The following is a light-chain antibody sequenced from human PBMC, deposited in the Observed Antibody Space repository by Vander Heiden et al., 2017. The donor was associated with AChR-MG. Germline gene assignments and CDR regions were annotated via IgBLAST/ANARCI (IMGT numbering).Light chain of an antibody. CDR3: HQYNIWPQT. CDR2: DAS. J-gene: IGKJ1*01. Sequence: IVMTQSPATLSVSPGERATLSCWASQSVGTYLAWYQQKPGQAPRLLIYDASTRATGIPARFSGSGSGTEFTLTISGLQSEDFAVYYCHQYNIWPQTFGQGTNVEIK. V-gene: IGKV3-15*01. CDR1: QSVGTY.